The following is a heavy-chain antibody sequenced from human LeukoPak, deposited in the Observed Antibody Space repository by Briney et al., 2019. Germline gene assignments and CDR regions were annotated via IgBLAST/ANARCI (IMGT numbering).Heavy chain of an antibody. CDR2: IHPGDSDT. CDR1: GYNFTTFW. D-gene: IGHD3-10*01. V-gene: IGHV5-51*01. Sequence: GESLEISCKTSGYNFTTFWIGWVRQMPGKGLEWMGIIHPGDSDTRYSPSFQGQVTISADKSINTAYLHWNSLKASDTAMYYCASFHISGKSYGLHYWGQGTLVTVSS. J-gene: IGHJ4*02. CDR3: ASFHISGKSYGLHY.